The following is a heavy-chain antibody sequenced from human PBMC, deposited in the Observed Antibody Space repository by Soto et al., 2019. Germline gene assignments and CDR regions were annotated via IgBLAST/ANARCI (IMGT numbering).Heavy chain of an antibody. Sequence: GGSLRLSCAASGFTFGVYNVQWVRQAPGKGPECVAVISYDGSDAYYADSVRGRFTISRDNSNNMLYLEMNSLRPEDTAVYYCATGHRGLTGTTVVITVPGWFDPWGQGALVTVS. V-gene: IGHV3-30*03. J-gene: IGHJ5*02. CDR2: ISYDGSDA. CDR3: ATGHRGLTGTTVVITVPGWFDP. D-gene: IGHD3-22*01. CDR1: GFTFGVYN.